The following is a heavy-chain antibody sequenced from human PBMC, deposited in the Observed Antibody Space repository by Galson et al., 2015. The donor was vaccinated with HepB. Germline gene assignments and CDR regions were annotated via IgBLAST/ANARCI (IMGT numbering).Heavy chain of an antibody. CDR2: TCGDSNYI. Sequence: SLRLSCAVSGLNFSPYSMTWVRQAPGKGLEWVSFTCGDSNYIYYADSVKCRFTVSRDNAKRSLYLHMNSLRAEDTAVYYCAKPGAGGPAAFPFYYLDVWGNGATVTVSS. CDR3: AKPGAGGPAAFPFYYLDV. V-gene: IGHV3-21*01. D-gene: IGHD2-2*01. J-gene: IGHJ6*03. CDR1: GLNFSPYS.